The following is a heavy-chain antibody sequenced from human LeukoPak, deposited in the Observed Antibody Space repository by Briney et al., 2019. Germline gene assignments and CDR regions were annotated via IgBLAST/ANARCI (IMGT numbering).Heavy chain of an antibody. CDR3: ARDVYTSGWRYFDL. CDR2: INPNSGDT. Sequence: ASVKVSCKASGYTFTGHYMHWVRQAPGQGPEWMGWINPNSGDTNYAQKFQGRVTLTRDASIGTAYMEMNRLTYDDTAIYYCARDVYTSGWRYFDLWGQGTLVTVSS. CDR1: GYTFTGHY. D-gene: IGHD6-19*01. J-gene: IGHJ2*01. V-gene: IGHV1-2*02.